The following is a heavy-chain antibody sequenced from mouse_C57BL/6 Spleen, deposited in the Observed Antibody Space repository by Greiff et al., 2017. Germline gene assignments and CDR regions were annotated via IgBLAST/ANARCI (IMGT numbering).Heavy chain of an antibody. J-gene: IGHJ2*01. CDR1: GYTFTSYW. CDR2: IDPSDSYT. Sequence: QVQLQQPGAELVKPGASVKLSCKASGYTFTSYWMQWVKQRPGQGLEWIGEIDPSDSYTNYKQKFKGKATLTVDTSASTAYMQLSSLTSEDSAVYYCARPLWDYGSGGNDFDYWGQGTTLTVSS. CDR3: ARPLWDYGSGGNDFDY. V-gene: IGHV1-50*01. D-gene: IGHD1-1*01.